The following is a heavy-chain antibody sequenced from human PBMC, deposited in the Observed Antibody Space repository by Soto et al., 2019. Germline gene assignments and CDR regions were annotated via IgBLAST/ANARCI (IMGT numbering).Heavy chain of an antibody. J-gene: IGHJ6*02. CDR3: AKDGVVVAGFYYYGMDV. D-gene: IGHD2-15*01. V-gene: IGHV4-4*07. CDR2: IYTSGST. Sequence: ASETLSLTCTVSGGSISSYYWSWIRQPAGKGLEWIGRIYTSGSTNYNPSLKSRVTMSVDTSKNQFSLKLSSVTAADTAVYYCAKDGVVVAGFYYYGMDVWGQGTTVTVSS. CDR1: GGSISSYY.